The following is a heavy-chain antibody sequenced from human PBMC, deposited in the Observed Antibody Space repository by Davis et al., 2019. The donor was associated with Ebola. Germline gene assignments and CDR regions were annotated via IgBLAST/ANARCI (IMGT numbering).Heavy chain of an antibody. CDR1: GGTFSSYA. J-gene: IGHJ6*02. D-gene: IGHD2-8*01. Sequence: AASVKVSCKASGGTFSSYAISWVRQAPGQGLEWMGRIIPILGIANYAQKFQGRVTITADKSTSTAYMELSSLRSDDTAVYYCATCTGHYYYYGMDVWGQGTTVTVSS. CDR3: ATCTGHYYYYGMDV. CDR2: IIPILGIA. V-gene: IGHV1-69*04.